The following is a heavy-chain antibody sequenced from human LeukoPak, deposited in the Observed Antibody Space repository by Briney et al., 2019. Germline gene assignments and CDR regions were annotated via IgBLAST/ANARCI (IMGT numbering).Heavy chain of an antibody. CDR3: ARGGTFYPSIDY. V-gene: IGHV1-18*01. Sequence: ASVKVSCKASGYTFTTSYINWVRQAPGQGLGWMGWVSAYNGKTSYAQRFQGRVTMTTDSSTSTAYMDLASLRSDDTAVYYCARGGTFYPSIDYWGQGTLVTVSS. J-gene: IGHJ4*02. CDR2: VSAYNGKT. D-gene: IGHD1-26*01. CDR1: GYTFTTSY.